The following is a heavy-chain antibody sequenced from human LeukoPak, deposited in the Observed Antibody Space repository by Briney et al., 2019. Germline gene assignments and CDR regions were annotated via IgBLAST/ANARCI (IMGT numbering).Heavy chain of an antibody. D-gene: IGHD4-11*01. CDR2: LTKSGGSS. Sequence: PGGSLRLSCAASGFTFTSYAMSWVRQAPGKGLEWVSSLTKSGGSSSYADSVEGRFTISRDNSRNTLFLQMNSLRAEDRAVYYCVRLQGVVDYWGQGTQVTVSS. CDR3: VRLQGVVDY. V-gene: IGHV3-23*01. CDR1: GFTFTSYA. J-gene: IGHJ4*02.